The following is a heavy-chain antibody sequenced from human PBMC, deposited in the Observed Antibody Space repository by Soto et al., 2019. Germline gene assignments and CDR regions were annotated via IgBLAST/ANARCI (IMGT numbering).Heavy chain of an antibody. Sequence: ASVKVSCKASGGTFNTYTINWLRQAPGRGLEWVGQVVPMYDSVNYAETFQGRVTITVDESTNTAYMELTSLRSQDTALYFCASWRSYSGSYCFDYWGQGTLVTVSS. CDR1: GGTFNTYT. D-gene: IGHD1-26*01. CDR2: VVPMYDSV. J-gene: IGHJ4*02. V-gene: IGHV1-69*13. CDR3: ASWRSYSGSYCFDY.